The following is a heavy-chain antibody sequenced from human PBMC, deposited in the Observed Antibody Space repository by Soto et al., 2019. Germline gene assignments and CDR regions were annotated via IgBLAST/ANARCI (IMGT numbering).Heavy chain of an antibody. D-gene: IGHD6-19*01. CDR1: GFTLSDYG. V-gene: IGHV3-33*08. Sequence: VQLLESGGDLVQPGGSLRLSCAASGFTLSDYGMHWVRQAPGKGLEWVAVLRDDADDAYYADSVKGRFIISRDNSKNTLFLQMSSLRADDTAVYFCARPYSSNSNWFDPWGQGTLVTVSS. CDR3: ARPYSSNSNWFDP. CDR2: LRDDADDA. J-gene: IGHJ5*02.